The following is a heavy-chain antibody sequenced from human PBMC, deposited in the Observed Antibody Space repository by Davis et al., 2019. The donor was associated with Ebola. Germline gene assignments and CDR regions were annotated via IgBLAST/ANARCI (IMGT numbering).Heavy chain of an antibody. J-gene: IGHJ6*02. D-gene: IGHD3-3*01. V-gene: IGHV3-30*02. CDR1: GFTFSSYG. CDR3: AKEVSIFSYGMDV. Sequence: GESLKISCAASGFTFSSYGMHWVRQAPGKGLEWVAVIWYDGSNKYYADSVKGRFTISRDNSKNTLYLQMNSLRAEDTALYYCAKEVSIFSYGMDVWGQGTTVTVSS. CDR2: IWYDGSNK.